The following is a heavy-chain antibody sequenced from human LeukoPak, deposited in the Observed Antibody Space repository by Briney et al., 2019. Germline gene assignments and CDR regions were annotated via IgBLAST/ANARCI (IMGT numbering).Heavy chain of an antibody. CDR3: ARDGYCSSTSCYPPWDYYYYMDV. CDR1: GGSSSSYY. Sequence: PSETLSLTCTVSGGSSSSYYWSWIQQPAGKVLEWIGRIYTSGSTNYNPSLKSRVTMSVDTSKNQFSLKLSSVTAADTAVYYCARDGYCSSTSCYPPWDYYYYMDVWGKGTTVTVSS. CDR2: IYTSGST. D-gene: IGHD2-2*01. V-gene: IGHV4-4*07. J-gene: IGHJ6*03.